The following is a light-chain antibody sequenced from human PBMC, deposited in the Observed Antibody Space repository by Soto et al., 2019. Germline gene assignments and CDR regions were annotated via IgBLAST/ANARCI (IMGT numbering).Light chain of an antibody. CDR3: QSYHSALVGA. J-gene: IGKJ4*01. CDR1: QDVSTY. V-gene: IGKV1-27*01. CDR2: ATS. Sequence: DIQMTQSPSSLSASVGDRVTITCRASQDVSTYLAWYQQKAGKAPKLLIYATSTLQSGVPSRFSGSRSGTDSTLTISSLQPEDVATYYCQSYHSALVGAFGGGTKVDIK.